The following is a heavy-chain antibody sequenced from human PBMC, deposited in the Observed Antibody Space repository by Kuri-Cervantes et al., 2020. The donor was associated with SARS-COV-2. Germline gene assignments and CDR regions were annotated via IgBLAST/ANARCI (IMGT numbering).Heavy chain of an antibody. CDR1: GRSFSAYY. CDR2: INHSGST. V-gene: IGHV4-34*01. Sequence: GSLRLSCAVYGRSFSAYYWSWIRQPPGKGLEWIGEINHSGSTNYNPSLKSRVTISVDTSKHQLSLKLSSVTAADTDVYYCAGSPGGVFDCWGQGTLVTVSS. CDR3: AGSPGGVFDC. D-gene: IGHD3-16*01. J-gene: IGHJ4*02.